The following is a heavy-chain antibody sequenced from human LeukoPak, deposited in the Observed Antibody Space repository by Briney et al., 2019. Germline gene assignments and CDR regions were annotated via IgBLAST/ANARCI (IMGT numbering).Heavy chain of an antibody. Sequence: SETLSPTCTVSGGSISSYYWSWIRQPAGKGLEWIGRIYTSGSTNYNPSLKSRVTMSVDTSKNQFSLKLSSVTAADTAVYYCARQKYNGGLFESWGQGTLVTVSS. V-gene: IGHV4-4*07. J-gene: IGHJ4*02. CDR3: ARQKYNGGLFES. D-gene: IGHD1-1*01. CDR2: IYTSGST. CDR1: GGSISSYY.